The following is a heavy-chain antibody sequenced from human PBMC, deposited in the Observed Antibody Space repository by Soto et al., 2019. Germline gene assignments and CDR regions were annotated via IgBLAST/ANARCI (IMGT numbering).Heavy chain of an antibody. Sequence: LRLSCVASGFDFSDFHISWVRQAPGKGLEWISYISSSLGHTDYAESVKGRFTISRDNAKSSVFLEMSDLRSDDTAVYYCAANWNFGLNFWGQGTLVTVSS. V-gene: IGHV3-11*03. CDR2: ISSSLGHT. J-gene: IGHJ4*02. CDR1: GFDFSDFH. CDR3: AANWNFGLNF. D-gene: IGHD1-1*01.